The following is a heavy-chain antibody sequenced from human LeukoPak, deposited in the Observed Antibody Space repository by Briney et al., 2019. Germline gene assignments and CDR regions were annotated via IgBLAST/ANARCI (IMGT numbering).Heavy chain of an antibody. D-gene: IGHD3-10*01. CDR2: ISGSGGST. Sequence: GGSLRLSCAASGFTFSSYAMSWVRQAPGKGLEWVSAISGSGGSTYYADSVKGRFTISRDNSKNTLYLQMNSLRAEDTAVCYCAKDRYYGRTASDYWGQGTLVTVSS. CDR3: AKDRYYGRTASDY. CDR1: GFTFSSYA. J-gene: IGHJ4*02. V-gene: IGHV3-23*01.